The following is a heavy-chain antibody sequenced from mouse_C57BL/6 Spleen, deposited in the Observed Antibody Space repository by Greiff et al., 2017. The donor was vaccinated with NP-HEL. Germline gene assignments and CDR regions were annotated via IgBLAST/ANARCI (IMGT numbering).Heavy chain of an antibody. CDR3: ARDGYDYDDYWYFDV. CDR1: GYTFTSYW. D-gene: IGHD2-4*01. J-gene: IGHJ1*03. Sequence: VQLQQPGAELVKPGASVKLSCKASGYTFTSYWMHWVKQRPGQGLEWIGMIHPNSGSTNYNEKFKSKATLTVDKSSSTAYMQLSSLTSEDSAVYCCARDGYDYDDYWYFDVWGTGTTVTVSS. CDR2: IHPNSGST. V-gene: IGHV1-64*01.